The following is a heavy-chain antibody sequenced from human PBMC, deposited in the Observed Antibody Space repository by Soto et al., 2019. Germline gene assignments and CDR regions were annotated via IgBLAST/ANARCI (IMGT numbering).Heavy chain of an antibody. Sequence: EVQLVESGGGLVQPGGSLRLSCAASGFTFSSYEMNWVRQAPGKGLELVSYISSSGSTIYYADSVKGRLTISRDNAKNSLYLQMNSLRAEDTAVYYCARDRTYCTNGVCYNGMDVWGQGTTVTVSS. CDR3: ARDRTYCTNGVCYNGMDV. CDR2: ISSSGSTI. J-gene: IGHJ6*02. V-gene: IGHV3-48*03. CDR1: GFTFSSYE. D-gene: IGHD2-8*01.